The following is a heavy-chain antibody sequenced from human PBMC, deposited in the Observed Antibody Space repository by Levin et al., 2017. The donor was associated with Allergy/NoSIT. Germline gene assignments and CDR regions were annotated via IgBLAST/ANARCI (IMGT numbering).Heavy chain of an antibody. V-gene: IGHV3-33*01. D-gene: IGHD3-3*01. CDR1: GFTFSNYA. J-gene: IGHJ4*02. Sequence: GGSLRLSCAASGFTFSNYAMHWIRQAPGKGLERVAVIYHDGNNKYYADSVKGRFTISRDNSKNTLSLQMNSLGAEDTAIYYCASEVLGWSSSREKRGFVGYWGQGTLVTVSS. CDR3: ASEVLGWSSSREKRGFVGY. CDR2: IYHDGNNK.